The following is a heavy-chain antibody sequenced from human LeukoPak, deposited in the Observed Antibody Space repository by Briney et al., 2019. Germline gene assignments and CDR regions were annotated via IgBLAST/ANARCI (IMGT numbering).Heavy chain of an antibody. CDR3: ARTSVHGWSDY. CDR2: IYYSGST. Sequence: PSETLSLTCSVSGGSIIYYYWSWFRQPPGKGLEWIGYIYYSGSTQYNPSLKSRVNISVDTSKNQVSLKLSSVTAADTAVYHCARTSVHGWSDYWGQGSLVTVSS. D-gene: IGHD6-19*01. J-gene: IGHJ4*02. V-gene: IGHV4-59*01. CDR1: GGSIIYYY.